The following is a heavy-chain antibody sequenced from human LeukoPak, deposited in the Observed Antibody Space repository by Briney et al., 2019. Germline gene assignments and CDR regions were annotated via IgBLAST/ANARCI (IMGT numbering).Heavy chain of an antibody. CDR3: ARAKGPDNYYDSSGFQH. CDR2: IIPIFGTA. CDR1: GGTFSSYA. J-gene: IGHJ1*01. V-gene: IGHV1-69*13. D-gene: IGHD3-22*01. Sequence: SVKVSCKASGGTFSSYAISWVRQAPGQGLEWMGGIIPIFGTANYAQKFQGRVTITADGSTSTAYMELSSLRSEDTAVYYCARAKGPDNYYDSSGFQHWGQGTLVTVSS.